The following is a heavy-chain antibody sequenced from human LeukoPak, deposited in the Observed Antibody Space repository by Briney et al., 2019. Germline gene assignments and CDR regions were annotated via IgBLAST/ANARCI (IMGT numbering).Heavy chain of an antibody. Sequence: SETLSLTCSVSGASSTNYSSSWIRQPPGRGLEWIGYIYYSGSTNSNASLKSRVTIFVDPSKNQFSLRLSSVTAADTAVYYCARHRAYSYSSAFDIWGQGTMVTVSS. CDR3: ARHRAYSYSSAFDI. J-gene: IGHJ3*02. CDR2: IYYSGST. CDR1: GASSTNYS. V-gene: IGHV4-59*08. D-gene: IGHD5-18*01.